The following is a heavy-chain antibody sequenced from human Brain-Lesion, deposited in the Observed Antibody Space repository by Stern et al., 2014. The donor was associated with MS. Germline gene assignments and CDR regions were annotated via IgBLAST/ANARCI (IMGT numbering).Heavy chain of an antibody. J-gene: IGHJ5*02. CDR2: ISYSGNT. D-gene: IGHD2-15*01. CDR3: AGEEDIRYCSGGSCTGNWFDP. V-gene: IGHV4-39*01. Sequence: QVQLQESGPGLVKPSETLSLTCTVAGGSVSSTSYAWAWIRQPPGKGLEWIGTISYSGNTYYSPSLKSRLTISLDTSKNQFSLQLRFVTAADTAVYYCAGEEDIRYCSGGSCTGNWFDPWGQGTLVTVSS. CDR1: GGSVSSTSYA.